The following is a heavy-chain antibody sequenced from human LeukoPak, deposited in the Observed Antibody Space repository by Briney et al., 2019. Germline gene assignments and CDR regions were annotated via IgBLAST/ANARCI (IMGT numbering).Heavy chain of an antibody. Sequence: GGSLRLSCAAFGFTFSSYAMHWVRQAPGKGLEWVAVISYDGSNKYYADSVKGRFTISRDNSKNTLYLQMNSLRAEDTAVYYCAKDCGGDCYKAYDYWGQGTLVTVSS. D-gene: IGHD2-21*02. CDR3: AKDCGGDCYKAYDY. J-gene: IGHJ4*02. V-gene: IGHV3-30-3*01. CDR1: GFTFSSYA. CDR2: ISYDGSNK.